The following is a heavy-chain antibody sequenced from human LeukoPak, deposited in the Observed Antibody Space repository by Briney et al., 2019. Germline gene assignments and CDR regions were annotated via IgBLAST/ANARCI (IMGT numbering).Heavy chain of an antibody. D-gene: IGHD1-14*01. J-gene: IGHJ4*02. V-gene: IGHV3-74*01. CDR2: LGHDETYT. Sequence: PGGSLRFSCTASGFSFSIFWMHWLRQAPGKGLIWVSRLGHDETYTSYADSVKGRFTISRDTGKNTLYLQMNSLRAENTAIYYCARDTYNRGGECSPIFANWGQGTLVSVSS. CDR1: GFSFSIFW. CDR3: ARDTYNRGGECSPIFAN.